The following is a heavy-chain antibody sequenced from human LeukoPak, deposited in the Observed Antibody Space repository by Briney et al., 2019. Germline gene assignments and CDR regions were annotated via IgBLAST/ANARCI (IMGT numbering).Heavy chain of an antibody. CDR1: GRSISSDY. D-gene: IGHD3-10*01. J-gene: IGHJ4*02. CDR3: ARQRYASGNSYFLDY. CDR2: IYYSGST. Sequence: SETLSLTCTVSGRSISSDYWSWIRQPPGKGLEWIGYIYYSGSTNYNPSLKSRVTISVDTSKNQFSLKLSSVTAADTAVYYCARQRYASGNSYFLDYWGQGTRVTVSS. V-gene: IGHV4-59*08.